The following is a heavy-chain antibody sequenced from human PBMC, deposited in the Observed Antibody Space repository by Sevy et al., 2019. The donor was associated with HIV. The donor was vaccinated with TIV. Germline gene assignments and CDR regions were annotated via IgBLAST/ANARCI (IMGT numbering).Heavy chain of an antibody. CDR2: ISPNSGAT. J-gene: IGHJ4*02. V-gene: IGHV1-2*06. CDR3: ARACGPTGGAYFDS. D-gene: IGHD2-21*01. CDR1: GYTFTAYF. Sequence: ASVKVSCKASGYTFTAYFLHWVRQAPGQWLEWMGRISPNSGATNYAQKFQGRVTMTSDTSISTAYMEVTRLKSDDTALYYCARACGPTGGAYFDSWGQGTLVTVSS.